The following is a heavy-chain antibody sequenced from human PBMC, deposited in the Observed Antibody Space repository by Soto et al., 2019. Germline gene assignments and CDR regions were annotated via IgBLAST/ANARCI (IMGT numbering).Heavy chain of an antibody. V-gene: IGHV1-18*01. CDR3: ARDGSYDVLTGYYYSFDY. J-gene: IGHJ4*02. D-gene: IGHD3-9*01. CDR2: ISGHNGNT. CDR1: GYTFTSYG. Sequence: GASVKVSFKASGYTFTSYGISWVRQAPGQGLEWMGWISGHNGNTYYAQKLQGRVTMTADTSTSTAYMELRSLRSDDTAVYYCARDGSYDVLTGYYYSFDYWGQGDLVTVSS.